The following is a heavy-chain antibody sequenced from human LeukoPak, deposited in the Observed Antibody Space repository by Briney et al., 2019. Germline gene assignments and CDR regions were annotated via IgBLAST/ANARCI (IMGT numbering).Heavy chain of an antibody. Sequence: SETLSLTCTVSGGSISSYYWSWILQPAGKGLEWIGRIYSSGSTNYNPSLRSRVTMSVDTSKNQFSLKLNSVTAADTAVYYCARDWGSGSYYYGMDVWGQGTTVTVSS. CDR1: GGSISSYY. CDR2: IYSSGST. J-gene: IGHJ6*02. V-gene: IGHV4-4*07. CDR3: ARDWGSGSYYYGMDV. D-gene: IGHD3-10*01.